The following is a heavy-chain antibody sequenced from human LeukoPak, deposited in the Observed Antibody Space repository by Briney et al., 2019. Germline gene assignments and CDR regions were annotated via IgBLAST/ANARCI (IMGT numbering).Heavy chain of an antibody. J-gene: IGHJ4*02. V-gene: IGHV4-34*01. Sequence: SETLSLTCAVYGGSFSGYYWSWIRQPPGKGLEWIGEMKHSGSTNYNPSLKRRVTISVDTSKNQFSLKLSSVTAADTAVYYCARGHYFGGSFDYWGQGTLVTVSS. CDR1: GGSFSGYY. CDR3: ARGHYFGGSFDY. CDR2: MKHSGST. D-gene: IGHD2/OR15-2a*01.